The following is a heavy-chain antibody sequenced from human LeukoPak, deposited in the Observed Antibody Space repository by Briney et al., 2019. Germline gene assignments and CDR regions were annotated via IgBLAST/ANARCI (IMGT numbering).Heavy chain of an antibody. CDR1: GFTFDDYG. V-gene: IGHV3-23*01. D-gene: IGHD6-19*01. CDR3: AKDQWLVDYYYYYYMDV. Sequence: GGSLRLSCAASGFTFDDYGMSWVRQAPGKGLEWVSAISGSGGSTYYADSVKGRFTISRDNSKNTLYLQMNSLRAEDTAVYYCAKDQWLVDYYYYYYMDVWGKGTTVTISS. CDR2: ISGSGGST. J-gene: IGHJ6*03.